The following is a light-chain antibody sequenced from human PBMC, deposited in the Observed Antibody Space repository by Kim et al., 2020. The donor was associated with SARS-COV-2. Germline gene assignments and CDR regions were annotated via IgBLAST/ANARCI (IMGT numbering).Light chain of an antibody. CDR3: QVWGRGSGHLV. CDR2: YDS. CDR1: NIGTKN. J-gene: IGLJ3*02. V-gene: IGLV3-21*04. Sequence: SYELTQPPSVSVAPGETATITCAGDNIGTKNVQWYQQKPGQAPVLVIYYDSDRPSGIPERFSGSNSGNTATLTISRAEAGDGADYFCQVWGRGSGHLVFG.